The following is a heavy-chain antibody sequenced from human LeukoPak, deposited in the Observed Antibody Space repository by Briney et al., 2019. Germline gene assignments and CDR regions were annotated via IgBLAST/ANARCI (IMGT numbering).Heavy chain of an antibody. V-gene: IGHV3-21*01. D-gene: IGHD3-16*01. CDR1: GFTFSSYT. CDR2: ISSSSSYI. Sequence: GGSLRLSCAASGFTFSSYTMNWVRQAPGKGLEWVSSISSSSSYIYYADSVKGRFTISRDNAKNSLYLQMNSLRAEDTAVYYCARGRGSYPNYFDFWGQGTLVTVSP. CDR3: ARGRGSYPNYFDF. J-gene: IGHJ4*02.